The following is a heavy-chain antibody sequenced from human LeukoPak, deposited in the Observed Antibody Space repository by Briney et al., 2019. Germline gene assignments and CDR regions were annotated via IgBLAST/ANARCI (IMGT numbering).Heavy chain of an antibody. CDR1: GFTVSNNY. D-gene: IGHD3-3*01. Sequence: GGSLRLSCAASGFTVSNNYMSWVRQAPGKGLEWIAVIYSGGSTFHADSVKGRFIISRDNSKNTLYLQMNSLRAEDTAVYYCAKEWTTDFWSGYYRSSYYYYGMDVWGQGTTVTVSS. CDR2: IYSGGST. J-gene: IGHJ6*02. CDR3: AKEWTTDFWSGYYRSSYYYYGMDV. V-gene: IGHV3-66*01.